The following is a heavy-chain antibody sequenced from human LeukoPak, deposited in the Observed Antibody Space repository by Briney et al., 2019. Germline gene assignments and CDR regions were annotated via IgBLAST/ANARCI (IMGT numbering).Heavy chain of an antibody. CDR2: INPNSGGT. CDR3: ARDLTLYCSGGSCFHDLYYFDY. J-gene: IGHJ4*02. D-gene: IGHD2-15*01. CDR1: GYTFTGYY. Sequence: ASVKVSCKASGYTFTGYYMHWVRQAPGQGLEWMGWINPNSGGTNYAQKFQGRVTMTRDTSIGTAYMELSRLRSDDTAVYYCARDLTLYCSGGSCFHDLYYFDYWGQGTLVTVSS. V-gene: IGHV1-2*02.